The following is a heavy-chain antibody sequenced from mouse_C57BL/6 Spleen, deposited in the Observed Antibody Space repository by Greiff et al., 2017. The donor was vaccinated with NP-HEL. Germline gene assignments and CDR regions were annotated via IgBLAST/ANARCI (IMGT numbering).Heavy chain of an antibody. Sequence: QVQLQQSGAELVKPGASVKISCKASGYAFSSYWMNWVKQRPGKGIEWIGQIYPGDGDTNYNGKFKGKATLTADKSSSTAYMQLSSLTSEDSAVYFCARGGDYDYDFDYWGQGTTLTVSS. CDR3: ARGGDYDYDFDY. D-gene: IGHD2-4*01. CDR1: GYAFSSYW. J-gene: IGHJ2*01. CDR2: IYPGDGDT. V-gene: IGHV1-80*01.